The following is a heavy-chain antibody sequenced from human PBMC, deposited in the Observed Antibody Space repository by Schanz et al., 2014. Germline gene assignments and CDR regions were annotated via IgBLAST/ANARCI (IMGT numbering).Heavy chain of an antibody. CDR1: RSTFSSYT. D-gene: IGHD2-2*01. CDR3: ARGAMPGAFDI. J-gene: IGHJ3*02. Sequence: QVQLVQSGAEVKKPGSSVKVSCKASRSTFSSYTISWVRQARGQGLEWVGRFIPILDVGNYAQQFQGRVTCTADKSTSTAYMELSSLRYEDTALYYCARGAMPGAFDIWGQGTMVTVSS. V-gene: IGHV1-69*02. CDR2: FIPILDVG.